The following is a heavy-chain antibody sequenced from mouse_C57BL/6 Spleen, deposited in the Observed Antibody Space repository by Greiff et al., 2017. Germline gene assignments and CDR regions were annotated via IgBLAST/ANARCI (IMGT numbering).Heavy chain of an antibody. D-gene: IGHD1-1*02. Sequence: QVQLQQPGAELVKPGASVKLSCKASGYTFTSYWMQWVKQRPGQGLEWIGEIDPSDSYTNYNQKFKGKATLTVDTSSSTAYMQLSSLTSEDSAVYYCARLRYVGGYYAMDYWGQGTSVTVSS. CDR2: IDPSDSYT. V-gene: IGHV1-50*01. CDR3: ARLRYVGGYYAMDY. J-gene: IGHJ4*01. CDR1: GYTFTSYW.